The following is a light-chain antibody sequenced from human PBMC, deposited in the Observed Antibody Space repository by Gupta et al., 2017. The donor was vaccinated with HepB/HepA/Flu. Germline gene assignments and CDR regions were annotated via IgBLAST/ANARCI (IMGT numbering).Light chain of an antibody. CDR2: EVT. Sequence: QSALTQPASVSGSPGQSITISCTGTSSDVGNYNFVSWIQQYPGKAPKLMICEVTKRPSGVSSRFSGSKSGNTASLTISGLQAEDEADYYCWSYAGSGTVIFGGGTKRTVL. V-gene: IGLV2-23*02. CDR1: SSDVGNYNF. CDR3: WSYAGSGTVI. J-gene: IGLJ2*01.